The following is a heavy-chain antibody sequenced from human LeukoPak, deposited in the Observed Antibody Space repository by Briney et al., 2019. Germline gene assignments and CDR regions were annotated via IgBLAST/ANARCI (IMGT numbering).Heavy chain of an antibody. J-gene: IGHJ6*03. V-gene: IGHV3-15*01. CDR1: GFTFSSYS. Sequence: GGSLRLSCAASGFTFSSYSMNWVRQAPGKGLEWVGRIKSKTDGGTTDYSAPVKGRFTISRDDSKNTLYLQMNSLKTEDTAVYYCTTGLLYGDYTPYYYYMDVWGKGTTVTISS. CDR2: IKSKTDGGTT. CDR3: TTGLLYGDYTPYYYYMDV. D-gene: IGHD4-17*01.